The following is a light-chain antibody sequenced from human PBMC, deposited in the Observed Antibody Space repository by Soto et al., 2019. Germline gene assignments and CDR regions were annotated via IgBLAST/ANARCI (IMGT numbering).Light chain of an antibody. J-gene: IGKJ3*01. CDR2: DAT. CDR1: QDVSNY. V-gene: IGKV1-33*01. Sequence: IQMTQSPSSLSASIGDRVTITCQASQDVSNYLNWYQQKPGKVPKLRIFDATNLETGVPSRFSGSGSGTDFTLTISSLQPEDIATYYCQQFAHAFTFGPGTKVELK. CDR3: QQFAHAFT.